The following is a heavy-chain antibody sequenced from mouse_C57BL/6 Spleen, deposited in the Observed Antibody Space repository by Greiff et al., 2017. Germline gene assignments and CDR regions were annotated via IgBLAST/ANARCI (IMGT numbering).Heavy chain of an antibody. V-gene: IGHV14-2*01. J-gene: IGHJ3*01. Sequence: EVKLMESGAELVKPGASVKLSCTASGFNIKDYYMHWVKQRTEQGLEWIGRIDPEDGEPKYAPKFQGKATITADSSSNTAYLQLSSLTSEDTAVYYCARGYYGSSPFAYWGQGTLVTVSA. D-gene: IGHD1-1*01. CDR3: ARGYYGSSPFAY. CDR1: GFNIKDYY. CDR2: IDPEDGEP.